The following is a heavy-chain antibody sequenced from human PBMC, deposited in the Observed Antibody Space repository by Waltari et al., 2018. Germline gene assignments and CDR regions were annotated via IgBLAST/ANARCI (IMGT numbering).Heavy chain of an antibody. CDR3: ARISGWYYFDY. CDR2: IDLDDVK. Sequence: QVTLKESGPALVKPTQTLTLTCTFSGFSLSTSGMRVSWIRQPPGKALDWLARIDLDDVKFYSTALKTRLTISKDTSKNQVVLTLTNMDPVDTATYYCARISGWYYFDYWGQGTLVTVSS. D-gene: IGHD6-19*01. J-gene: IGHJ4*02. V-gene: IGHV2-70*04. CDR1: GFSLSTSGMR.